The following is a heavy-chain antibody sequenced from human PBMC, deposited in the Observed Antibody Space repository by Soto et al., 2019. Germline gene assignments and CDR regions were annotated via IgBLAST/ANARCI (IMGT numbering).Heavy chain of an antibody. J-gene: IGHJ4*02. CDR1: GGSISSGGYD. D-gene: IGHD3-10*01. CDR2: IYYSGST. CDR3: ARGVTLVRGVIHTPYFDY. V-gene: IGHV4-31*03. Sequence: QVQLQESGPGLVKPSQTLSLTCTVSGGSISSGGYDWNWIRQHPGKGLEWIGYIYYSGSTYYNPSLKSRVTISVDTSKNQFSLKLSSVTAADTAVYYCARGVTLVRGVIHTPYFDYWGQGALVTVSS.